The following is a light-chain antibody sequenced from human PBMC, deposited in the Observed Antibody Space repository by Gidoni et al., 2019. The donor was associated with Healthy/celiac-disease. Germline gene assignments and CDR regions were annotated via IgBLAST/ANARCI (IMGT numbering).Light chain of an antibody. CDR1: QSVSSSY. V-gene: IGKV3-20*01. J-gene: IGKJ1*01. Sequence: VLTQSPGTLSLSPGVRATLSCRASQSVSSSYLAWYQQKPGQAPRLLIYGASSRATGIPDRFSGSGSGTDFTLTISRLEPEDFAVYYCQQYGSSPKTFGQGTKVEIK. CDR3: QQYGSSPKT. CDR2: GAS.